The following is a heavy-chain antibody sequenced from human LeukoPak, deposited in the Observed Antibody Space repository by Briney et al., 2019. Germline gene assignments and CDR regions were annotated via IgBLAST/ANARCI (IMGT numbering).Heavy chain of an antibody. CDR2: ISSSSSYT. CDR3: ARLRIQLWYNDY. V-gene: IGHV3-11*06. Sequence: GGSLRLSCAASGFTFGDYYMSWIRQAPGKGLEWVSYISSSSSYTNYADSVKGRFTISRDNAKNSLYLQMNSLRAEDTAVYYCARLRIQLWYNDYWGQGTLVTVSS. CDR1: GFTFGDYY. J-gene: IGHJ4*02. D-gene: IGHD5-18*01.